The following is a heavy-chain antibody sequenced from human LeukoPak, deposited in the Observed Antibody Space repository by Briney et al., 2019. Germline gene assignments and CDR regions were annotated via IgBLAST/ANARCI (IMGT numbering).Heavy chain of an antibody. CDR1: GGSISSSSYY. J-gene: IGHJ4*02. Sequence: SETLSLTCTVSGGSISSSSYYWGWIRQPPGKGLEWIWSVSYSGNTYYNPCLKNRITILVDTCKNQISLKLSSVTAADTAVYYCARHEWNYVTYFDFWGQGTRVTVSS. CDR3: ARHEWNYVTYFDF. V-gene: IGHV4-39*01. D-gene: IGHD1-7*01. CDR2: VSYSGNT.